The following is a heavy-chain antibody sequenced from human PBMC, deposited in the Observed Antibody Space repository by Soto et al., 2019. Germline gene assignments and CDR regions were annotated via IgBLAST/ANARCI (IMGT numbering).Heavy chain of an antibody. J-gene: IGHJ6*02. D-gene: IGHD5-12*01. CDR3: AGGGGGGHDWEYYYYYYGMDV. CDR1: GYTFTGYH. CDR2: INPNSGGT. Sequence: ASVKVSCKASGYTFTGYHMHWVRQAPGQGLEWMGWINPNSGGTNYAQKFQGRVTMTRDTSISTAYMELSRVRSDDTAVYYCAGGGGGGHDWEYYYYYYGMDVWGQGTTVTVSS. V-gene: IGHV1-2*02.